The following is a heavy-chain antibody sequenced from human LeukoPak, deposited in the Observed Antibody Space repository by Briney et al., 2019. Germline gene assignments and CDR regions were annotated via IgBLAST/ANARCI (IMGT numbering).Heavy chain of an antibody. CDR2: IYRGGST. CDR3: AREGGHYYGMDV. J-gene: IGHJ6*02. V-gene: IGHV3-53*01. Sequence: GGSLRLSCAASGLTVSSNYMSWVRQAPGKGLEWVSVIYRGGSTYYAASVKSRFTISRDNSKNALYLQMNSLRAEDTAVYYCAREGGHYYGMDVWGQGTTVTVSS. CDR1: GLTVSSNY.